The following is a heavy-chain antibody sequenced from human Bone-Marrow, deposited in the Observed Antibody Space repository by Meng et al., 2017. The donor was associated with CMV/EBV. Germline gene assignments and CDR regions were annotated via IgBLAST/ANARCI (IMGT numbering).Heavy chain of an antibody. V-gene: IGHV3-66*02. CDR1: GFNFNISY. CDR3: MRDRGRRSLLIWGYYFPGAFDL. CDR2: IYSGDGTT. Sequence: GGSLRLSCVASGFNFNISYMRWVRQAPGKGLEWVSVIYSGDGTTYYADSVKGRFTISRDDSKNTLYLQMNSLRAEDTAVYYCMRDRGRRSLLIWGYYFPGAFDLWGQGTMVTVSS. J-gene: IGHJ3*01. D-gene: IGHD2-15*01.